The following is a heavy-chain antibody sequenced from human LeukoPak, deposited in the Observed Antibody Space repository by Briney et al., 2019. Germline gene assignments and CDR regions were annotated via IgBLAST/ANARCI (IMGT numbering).Heavy chain of an antibody. CDR2: IYTSGST. D-gene: IGHD1-26*01. CDR1: GGSISSGSYY. V-gene: IGHV4-61*02. CDR3: ARIPNEWELDY. J-gene: IGHJ4*02. Sequence: KPSETLSLTCTVSGGSISSGSYYWSWIRQPAGKGLEWIGRIYTSGSTNYNPSLKSRVTISVDTSKNQFSLKLSSVTAADTAVYYCARIPNEWELDYWGQGTLVTVSS.